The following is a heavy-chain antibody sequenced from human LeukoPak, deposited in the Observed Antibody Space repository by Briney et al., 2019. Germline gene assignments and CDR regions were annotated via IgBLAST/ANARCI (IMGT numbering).Heavy chain of an antibody. J-gene: IGHJ4*02. D-gene: IGHD2-15*01. Sequence: PSGTLSLTCAVSGGSISSSNWWSWVRQPPGKGLEWIGEIYHSGSTNYNPSLKSRVTISVDKSKNQFSLKLSSVTAADTAVYYCAGGRMVAATPLDYWGQGTLVTVSS. CDR1: GGSISSSNW. CDR2: IYHSGST. CDR3: AGGRMVAATPLDY. V-gene: IGHV4-4*02.